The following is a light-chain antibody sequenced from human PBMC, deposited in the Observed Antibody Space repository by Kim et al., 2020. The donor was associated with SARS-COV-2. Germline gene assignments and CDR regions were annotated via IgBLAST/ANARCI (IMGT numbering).Light chain of an antibody. CDR3: QQRSNSPSA. J-gene: IGKJ2*01. V-gene: IGKV3-11*01. CDR1: QSVSSY. Sequence: EIVLTQSPATLSLSPGERATLSCRASQSVSSYLAWYQQKPGQAPRLLIYDASNRATGIPDRFSGRGSGTDFTLTISSLEPEDFAVYYCQQRSNSPSAFGQGTKLEI. CDR2: DAS.